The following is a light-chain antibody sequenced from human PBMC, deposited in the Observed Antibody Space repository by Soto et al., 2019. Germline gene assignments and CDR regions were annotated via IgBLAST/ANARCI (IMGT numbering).Light chain of an antibody. Sequence: EVVLTRSPGTVSLSPGERVTLSCRASQSVISNYLAWYQQRPGQAPRLLIYAASSRATGIPDRFSGSGSGTDFTLSISSLEPEDFAVYYCQQYGSSLTWTFGQGTKVEMK. V-gene: IGKV3-20*01. CDR2: AAS. CDR1: QSVISNY. J-gene: IGKJ1*01. CDR3: QQYGSSLTWT.